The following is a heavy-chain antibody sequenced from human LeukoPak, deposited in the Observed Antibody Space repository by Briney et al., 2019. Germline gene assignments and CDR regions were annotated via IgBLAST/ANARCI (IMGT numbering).Heavy chain of an antibody. CDR3: ARDTYRPQLIDS. J-gene: IGHJ4*02. CDR1: GVSFSLYA. CDR2: IDSGSDDI. Sequence: KPGGSLRLSCAASGVSFSLYAMNWVRQAPGKGLEWISYIDSGSDDILHADSVRGRFAISRDNAKNTLYLEMNSLRAEDTAVYYCARDTYRPQLIDSWGQGTLVTVSS. V-gene: IGHV3-21*05. D-gene: IGHD5-18*01.